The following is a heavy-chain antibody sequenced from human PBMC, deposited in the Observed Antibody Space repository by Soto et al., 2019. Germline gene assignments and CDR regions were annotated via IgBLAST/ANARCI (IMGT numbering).Heavy chain of an antibody. V-gene: IGHV3-9*01. D-gene: IGHD2-8*02. CDR1: GFTFDDYA. J-gene: IGHJ1*01. Sequence: GGSLRLSCAASGFTFDDYAMHWVRQAPGKGLEWVSGISWNSGSIGYADSVKGRFTISRDNAKNSLYLQMNSLRAEDTALYYCAKVPTLLEYFQHWGQGTLVTVSS. CDR2: ISWNSGSI. CDR3: AKVPTLLEYFQH.